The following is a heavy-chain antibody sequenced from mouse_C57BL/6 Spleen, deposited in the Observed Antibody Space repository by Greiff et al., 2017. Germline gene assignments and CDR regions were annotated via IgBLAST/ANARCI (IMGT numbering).Heavy chain of an antibody. V-gene: IGHV1-47*01. CDR2: FHPYNDDT. CDR1: GYTFTTYP. CDR3: AIYDYDDDAQAMDY. J-gene: IGHJ4*01. D-gene: IGHD2-4*01. Sequence: VQLQQSGAELVKPGASVKMSCKASGYTFTTYPIEWMKQNHGKSLEWIGNFHPYNDDTKYNEKFKGKATLTVEKSSSTVYLELSRLTSDDSAVYYCAIYDYDDDAQAMDYWGQGTSGTVSS.